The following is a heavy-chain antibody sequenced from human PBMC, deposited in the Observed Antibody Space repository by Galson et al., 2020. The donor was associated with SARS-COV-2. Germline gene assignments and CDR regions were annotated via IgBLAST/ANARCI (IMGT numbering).Heavy chain of an antibody. V-gene: IGHV4-59*08. CDR2: VHYTGST. CDR3: ARRDDYNRPFDY. D-gene: IGHD3-22*01. J-gene: IGHJ4*02. CDR1: GASISAYS. Sequence: SETLSLTCTVSGASISAYSWNWIRQPPGKGLEWIGFVHYTGSTNYNPSLKSRVTISVDTSKNQCFLRLSSVTAADAALYYCARRDDYNRPFDYWGEGALFTVSS.